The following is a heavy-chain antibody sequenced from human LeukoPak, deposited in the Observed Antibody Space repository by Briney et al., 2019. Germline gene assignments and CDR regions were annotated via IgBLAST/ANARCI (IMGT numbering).Heavy chain of an antibody. CDR1: GGSISSYY. CDR3: ARDPRAYSGYAGRGSWFDP. CDR2: IYYSGST. Sequence: SETLSLTCTVSGGSISSYYWSWIRQPPGKGLEWIGYIYYSGSTNYNPSLKSRVTISVDTSKNQFSLKLSSVTAADTAVYYCARDPRAYSGYAGRGSWFDPWGQGTLVTVSS. D-gene: IGHD5-12*01. J-gene: IGHJ5*02. V-gene: IGHV4-59*01.